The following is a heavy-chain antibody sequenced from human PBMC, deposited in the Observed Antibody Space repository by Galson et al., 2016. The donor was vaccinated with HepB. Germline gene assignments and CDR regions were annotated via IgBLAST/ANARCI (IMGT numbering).Heavy chain of an antibody. J-gene: IGHJ6*04. CDR1: GGSFSDYS. V-gene: IGHV4-34*01. D-gene: IGHD3-10*01. CDR3: ARGYGSGSADGMDV. CDR2: IHRSGTT. Sequence: SETLSLTCAVYGGSFSDYSWTWIRQPPGKGLEWIGEIHRSGTTTYNPYLKRRATTLVDTSKNQFSLKLSSVTAADTAVYYCARGYGSGSADGMDVWGKGTTVTVSS.